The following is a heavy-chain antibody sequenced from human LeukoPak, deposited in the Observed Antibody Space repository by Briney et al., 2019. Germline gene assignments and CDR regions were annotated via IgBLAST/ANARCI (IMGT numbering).Heavy chain of an antibody. CDR3: ARHRSGWLQSSFDY. V-gene: IGHV4-38-2*01. Sequence: SETLSLTCSVSGYSISSGNYWGWIRLPPGKGLQWIGSIYHSGSTYYNPSLKSRVTISVDTSKNQFSLKLSSVTAADTAVYYCARHRSGWLQSSFDYWGQGTLVTVSS. CDR1: GYSISSGNY. D-gene: IGHD5-24*01. J-gene: IGHJ4*02. CDR2: IYHSGST.